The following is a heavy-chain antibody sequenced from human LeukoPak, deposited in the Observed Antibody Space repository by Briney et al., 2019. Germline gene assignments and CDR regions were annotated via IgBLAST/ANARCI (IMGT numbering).Heavy chain of an antibody. Sequence: SETLSLTCAVYGGSFSGYYWSWIRQPPGEWLWWVGEINHSGSTNYNPSLKSRVTISVDTSKNQFSLKLRSVTAADTAVYYCARLRYFDWSWFDYWGQGTLVTVSS. V-gene: IGHV4-34*01. D-gene: IGHD3-9*01. CDR2: INHSGST. J-gene: IGHJ4*02. CDR3: ARLRYFDWSWFDY. CDR1: GGSFSGYY.